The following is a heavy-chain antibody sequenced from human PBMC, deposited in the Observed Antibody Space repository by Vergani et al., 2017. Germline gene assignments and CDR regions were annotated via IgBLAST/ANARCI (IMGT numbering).Heavy chain of an antibody. CDR2: ISSSGSTI. V-gene: IGHV3-48*03. J-gene: IGHJ4*02. CDR1: GFTFSSYE. Sequence: EVQLVESGGGLVQPGGSLRLSCAASGFTFSSYEMNWVRQAPGKGLEWVSYISSSGSTIYYADSVKGRFTISRDNAKNSLYLQMNSLRAEDTAVYYCAREGGCSGGSCVNDYWGQGTLVTVSS. CDR3: AREGGCSGGSCVNDY. D-gene: IGHD2-15*01.